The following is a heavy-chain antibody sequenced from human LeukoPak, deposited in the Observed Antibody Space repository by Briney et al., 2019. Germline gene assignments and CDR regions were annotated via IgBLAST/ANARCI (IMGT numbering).Heavy chain of an antibody. CDR3: AELGITMIGGV. Sequence: GGSLRLSCATSGFTFSDSAMHWVRQASGKGLEWVGRIRSKTKSYATAYAASVKGRFTISRDDSKNTAYLQMNSLQTEDTAVYYCAELGITMIGGVWGKGTTVTISS. CDR1: GFTFSDSA. D-gene: IGHD3-10*02. J-gene: IGHJ6*04. CDR2: IRSKTKSYAT. V-gene: IGHV3-73*01.